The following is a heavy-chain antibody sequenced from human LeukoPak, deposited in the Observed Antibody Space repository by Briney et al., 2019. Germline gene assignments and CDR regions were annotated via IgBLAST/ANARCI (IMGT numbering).Heavy chain of an antibody. D-gene: IGHD1-26*01. CDR1: GFTFSSYG. Sequence: GGSLRLSCAASGFTFSSYGMHWVRQAPGKGLEWVAVISYDGSNKYYADSVKGRFTISRDNSKNTLYLQMNSLRAEDTAVYYCAKDRIVGATDWFDPWGQGTLVTVSS. J-gene: IGHJ5*02. CDR3: AKDRIVGATDWFDP. CDR2: ISYDGSNK. V-gene: IGHV3-30*18.